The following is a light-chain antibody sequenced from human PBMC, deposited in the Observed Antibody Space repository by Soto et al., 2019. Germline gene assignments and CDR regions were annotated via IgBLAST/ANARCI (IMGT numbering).Light chain of an antibody. J-gene: IGKJ1*01. V-gene: IGKV1-13*02. CDR2: DAS. CDR1: QGIRND. Sequence: AIQLYQSPSSLSAYVGDRVTLTCRASQGIRNDLGWYQQKPGKAPKLLIYDASSVESGVPLRFSGGGSGTEFTLTISSLQPADFATYYCQHYNSYSEAFGQGTKVDI. CDR3: QHYNSYSEA.